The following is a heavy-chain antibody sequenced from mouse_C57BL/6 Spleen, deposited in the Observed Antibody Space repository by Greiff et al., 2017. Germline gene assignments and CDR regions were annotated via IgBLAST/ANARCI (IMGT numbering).Heavy chain of an antibody. CDR3: AREELNWVYFDY. CDR2: IYPGDGDT. J-gene: IGHJ2*01. D-gene: IGHD1-3*01. Sequence: QVQLQQSGAELVKPGASVKISCKASGYAFSSYWMNWVKQRPGKGLAWIGQIYPGDGDTNYNGKFKGKATLTADKSSSTAYMQLSSLTSEDSAVYFCAREELNWVYFDYWGQGTTLTVSS. V-gene: IGHV1-80*01. CDR1: GYAFSSYW.